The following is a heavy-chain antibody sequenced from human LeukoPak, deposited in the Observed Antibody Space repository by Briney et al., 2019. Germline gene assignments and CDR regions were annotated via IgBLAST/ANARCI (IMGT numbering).Heavy chain of an antibody. CDR1: GFTFSSYA. CDR3: ARARRASIAAAGTL. J-gene: IGHJ4*02. V-gene: IGHV3-30*01. D-gene: IGHD6-13*01. CDR2: ISYDGSNK. Sequence: PAGSLRLSCAASGFTFSSYAMHWVRQAPGKGLEWAAVISYDGSNKYYADSVKGRFTISRDNSKNTLYLQMNSLRAEDTAVYYCARARRASIAAAGTLWGQGTLVTVSS.